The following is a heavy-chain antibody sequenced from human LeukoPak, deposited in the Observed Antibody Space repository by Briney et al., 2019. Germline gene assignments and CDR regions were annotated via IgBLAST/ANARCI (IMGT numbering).Heavy chain of an antibody. CDR3: ASVGCSGGSCYNRFDY. Sequence: ASVKVSCKASGGTFSSYAISWVRQAPGQGLEWMGGIIPIFGTANYAQKFQGRVTITTDESTSTAYMELSSLRSEDTAVYYCASVGCSGGSCYNRFDYWGQGTLVTVPS. D-gene: IGHD2-15*01. V-gene: IGHV1-69*05. J-gene: IGHJ4*02. CDR1: GGTFSSYA. CDR2: IIPIFGTA.